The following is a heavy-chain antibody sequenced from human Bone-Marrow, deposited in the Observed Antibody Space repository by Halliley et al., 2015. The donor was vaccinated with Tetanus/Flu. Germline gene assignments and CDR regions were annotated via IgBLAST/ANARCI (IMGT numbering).Heavy chain of an antibody. Sequence: TNYADSVKGRFTISRDNANNSLYLQMNSLTGEDTAVYYCAREVYYYGSGSHSGLSGQYGLDVWGQGTTVTVSS. CDR2: T. D-gene: IGHD3-10*01. J-gene: IGHJ6*02. CDR3: AREVYYYGSGSHSGLSGQYGLDV. V-gene: IGHV3-11*06.